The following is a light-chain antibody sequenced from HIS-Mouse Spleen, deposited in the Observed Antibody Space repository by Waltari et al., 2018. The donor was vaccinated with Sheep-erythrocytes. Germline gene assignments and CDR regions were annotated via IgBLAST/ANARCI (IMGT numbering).Light chain of an antibody. V-gene: IGKV3-20*01. CDR1: QSVSSSY. J-gene: IGKJ1*01. CDR3: QQYGSSLRT. Sequence: EIVLTQSPGTLSLSSGERTTLSCRASQSVSSSYLAWYQQKPGQAPRLLIYAASSRATGIPDRFRGSGSGTDFTLTISRLEPEDFAVYYCQQYGSSLRTFGQGTKVEIK. CDR2: AAS.